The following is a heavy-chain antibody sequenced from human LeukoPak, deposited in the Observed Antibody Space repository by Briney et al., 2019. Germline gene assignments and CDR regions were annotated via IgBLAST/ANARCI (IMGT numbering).Heavy chain of an antibody. J-gene: IGHJ4*02. CDR3: ARGDSWYVGLDY. V-gene: IGHV1-2*02. CDR1: GFFFSAYQ. D-gene: IGHD6-13*01. Sequence: ASVRVSCKASGFFFSAYQMHWLRQAPGQGLEWMGWLDRNSGGTNIGQKFQGRVTMTRDTSMTTVYMELIGLTSDDTAIYFCARGDSWYVGLDYWGQGSLVTVSS. CDR2: LDRNSGGT.